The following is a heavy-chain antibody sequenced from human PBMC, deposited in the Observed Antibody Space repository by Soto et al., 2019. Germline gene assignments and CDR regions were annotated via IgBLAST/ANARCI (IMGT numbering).Heavy chain of an antibody. Sequence: GGSLRLSCAASGFTFSSYAMSWVRQAPGKGLEWVSAFSGSGGSTYYADSVKGRFTISRDNSKITLYLRMNSLRAEDTAVYYFSKKGVRNTTKRVAPFDYWGQGTLVTVSS. D-gene: IGHD3-10*01. V-gene: IGHV3-23*01. J-gene: IGHJ4*02. CDR3: SKKGVRNTTKRVAPFDY. CDR2: FSGSGGST. CDR1: GFTFSSYA.